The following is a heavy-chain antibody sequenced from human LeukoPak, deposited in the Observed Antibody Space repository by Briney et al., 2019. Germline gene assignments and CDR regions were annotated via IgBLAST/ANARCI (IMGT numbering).Heavy chain of an antibody. V-gene: IGHV4-34*01. Sequence: PSETLSLTCAVYGGSFSGYYWSWIRQPPGKGLEWIGEINHSGSTNYNPSLKSRATISVDTSKNQFSLKLSSVTAADTAVYYCARSSGWYTRWGQGTLVTVSS. CDR3: ARSSGWYTR. CDR2: INHSGST. D-gene: IGHD6-19*01. CDR1: GGSFSGYY. J-gene: IGHJ4*02.